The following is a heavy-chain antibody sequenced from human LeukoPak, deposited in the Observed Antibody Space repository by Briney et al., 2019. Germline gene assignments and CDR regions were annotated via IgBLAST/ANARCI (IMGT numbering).Heavy chain of an antibody. CDR1: GGSISSSSYY. CDR3: GREVVSSVHL. J-gene: IGHJ5*02. CDR2: IYYTGTT. V-gene: IGHV4-39*01. D-gene: IGHD5/OR15-5a*01. Sequence: SETLSLTCTVSGGSISSSSYYWGWIRQPPGKGLEWIGSIYYTGTTYYRPSLRSRVTISVDTSKNQFSLKVTSVTAADTAVYYCGREVVSSVHLWGQGTLVTVSS.